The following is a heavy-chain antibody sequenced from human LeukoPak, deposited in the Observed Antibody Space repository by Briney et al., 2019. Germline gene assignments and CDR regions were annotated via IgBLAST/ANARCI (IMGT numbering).Heavy chain of an antibody. CDR1: GDTLSELT. V-gene: IGHV1-24*01. Sequence: ASVKVSCKVSGDTLSELTMHWVRQAPGKGLEWMGGFDPGAGEILYAQQFQGRVTMTGDTSTDTAYMELTSLRSEDLGVYFCAAGGIYSLLDYWGQGTLVTVSS. J-gene: IGHJ4*02. CDR3: AAGGIYSLLDY. D-gene: IGHD3-10*01. CDR2: FDPGAGEI.